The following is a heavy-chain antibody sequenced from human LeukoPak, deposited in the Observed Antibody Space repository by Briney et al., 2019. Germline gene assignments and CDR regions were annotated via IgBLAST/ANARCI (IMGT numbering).Heavy chain of an antibody. CDR2: INPNTGVT. CDR1: GYTFTGYY. CDR3: APSFRESRVAPRFDY. V-gene: IGHV1-2*02. Sequence: ASLKVSCEASGYTFTGYYMHWVRQAPGQGLEWMGWINPNTGVTKYAQKFQGRVTMTRDTTISTASMELSRLRADDTAQYYSAPSFRESRVAPRFDYWGQGTLVTVSS. D-gene: IGHD3-10*01. J-gene: IGHJ4*02.